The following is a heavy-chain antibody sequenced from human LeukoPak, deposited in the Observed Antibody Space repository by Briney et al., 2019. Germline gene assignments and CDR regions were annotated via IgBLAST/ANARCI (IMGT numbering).Heavy chain of an antibody. CDR3: ARDRAAMAWYNWFDP. CDR1: GYTFTSYG. V-gene: IGHV1-18*01. CDR2: ISAYNGNT. D-gene: IGHD5-18*01. Sequence: ASVKVSCKASGYTFTSYGISWVRQAPGQGLEWMGWISAYNGNTNYAQKLQGRVTMTTDTSTSTAYMELRSLRSDDTAVYYCARDRAAMAWYNWFDPWGQGTLVTVSS. J-gene: IGHJ5*02.